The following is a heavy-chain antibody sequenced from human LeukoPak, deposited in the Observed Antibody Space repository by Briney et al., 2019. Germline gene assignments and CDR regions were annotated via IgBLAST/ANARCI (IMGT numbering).Heavy chain of an antibody. Sequence: GGSLRLSCAASGFTFSGYWMHWVRQAPGKGLVWVSLINHDGSNRNYADSVRGRFTISRDNAKNTLYLQMNSLRAEDTAVYFCARAARNWAIGYWGQGTPVTVSS. V-gene: IGHV3-74*01. CDR1: GFTFSGYW. CDR2: INHDGSNR. J-gene: IGHJ4*02. CDR3: ARAARNWAIGY. D-gene: IGHD7-27*01.